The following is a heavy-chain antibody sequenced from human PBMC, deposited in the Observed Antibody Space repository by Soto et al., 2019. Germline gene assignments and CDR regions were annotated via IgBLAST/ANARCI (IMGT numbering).Heavy chain of an antibody. CDR3: AREYCSSTSCQDDYYYMDV. CDR2: IYHSGST. Sequence: SETLSLTCAVSSGSISSSNWWSWVRQPPGKGLEWIGEIYHSGSTNYNPSLKSRVTISVDKSKNQFSLKLSSVTAADTAEYYCAREYCSSTSCQDDYYYMDVWGKGTTVTVSS. CDR1: SGSISSSNW. V-gene: IGHV4-4*02. D-gene: IGHD2-2*01. J-gene: IGHJ6*03.